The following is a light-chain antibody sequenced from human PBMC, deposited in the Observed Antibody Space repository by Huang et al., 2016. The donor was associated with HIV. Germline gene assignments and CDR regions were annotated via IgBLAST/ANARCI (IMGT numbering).Light chain of an antibody. CDR2: DAS. V-gene: IGKV3-11*01. J-gene: IGKJ4*01. Sequence: EIVLTQSPVTLSMSPGQRATLSCRASQNINTYLAWYQQKPGQPPRLLIYDASNRATGIPARFSGSGSGTDFTLTISSLEPEDFVVYFCQQRSSWPLTFGGGTTIEIK. CDR1: QNINTY. CDR3: QQRSSWPLT.